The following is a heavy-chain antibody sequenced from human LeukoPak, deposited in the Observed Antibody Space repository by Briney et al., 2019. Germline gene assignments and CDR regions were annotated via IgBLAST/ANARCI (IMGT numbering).Heavy chain of an antibody. V-gene: IGHV3-21*01. D-gene: IGHD4-17*01. J-gene: IGHJ4*02. CDR1: GFTFSSYS. Sequence: KSGGSLRLSCAASGFTFSSYSMNWVRQAPGKGLEWVSSISSSSSYIYYADSVKGRFTISRDNAKNSLYPQMNSLRAEDTAVYYCARDDYGDFYFDYWGQGTLVTVSS. CDR2: ISSSSSYI. CDR3: ARDDYGDFYFDY.